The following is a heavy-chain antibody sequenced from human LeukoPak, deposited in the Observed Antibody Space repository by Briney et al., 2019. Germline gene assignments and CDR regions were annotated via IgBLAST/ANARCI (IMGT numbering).Heavy chain of an antibody. CDR2: IKSKTDGGAT. CDR1: GFTFSNSG. V-gene: IGHV3-15*01. D-gene: IGHD4-17*01. J-gene: IGHJ4*02. Sequence: GGSLRLSCAASGFTFSNSGMSWVRQAPGKGLEWVGRIKSKTDGGATEYAAPVKGRFTISRDDSKNTANLQMNSLKTEDTAVFFSTTAPPTVPMDYWGQATLVTVS. CDR3: TTAPPTVPMDY.